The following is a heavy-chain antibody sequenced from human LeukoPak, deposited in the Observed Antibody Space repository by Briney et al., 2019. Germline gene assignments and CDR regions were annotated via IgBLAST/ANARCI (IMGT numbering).Heavy chain of an antibody. D-gene: IGHD3-10*01. J-gene: IGHJ4*02. CDR2: IHPTDSGT. CDR1: GYSFTSNW. CDR3: ARGGTYRYGSSDY. V-gene: IGHV5-51*01. Sequence: GESLKLSRKGSGYSFTSNWISWVRQMPGKGLEWLGIIHPTDSGTKYSPSFQDQVTMSVDESTTSAYLQWNSLRASDSAIYYCARGGTYRYGSSDYWGQETVVTVSS.